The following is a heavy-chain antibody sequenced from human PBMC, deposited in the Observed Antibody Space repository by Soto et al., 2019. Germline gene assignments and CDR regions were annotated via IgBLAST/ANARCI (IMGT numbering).Heavy chain of an antibody. V-gene: IGHV3-30*18. CDR3: AKGGGSSPYYYYYMDV. J-gene: IGHJ6*03. CDR1: GFTFSSYG. D-gene: IGHD6-6*01. Sequence: GGSLRLSCAASGFTFSSYGMHWVRQAPGKGLEWVAVISYDGSNKYYADSVKGRFTISRDNSKNTLYLQMNSLRAEDTAVYYCAKGGGSSPYYYYYMDVWGKGTTVTVSS. CDR2: ISYDGSNK.